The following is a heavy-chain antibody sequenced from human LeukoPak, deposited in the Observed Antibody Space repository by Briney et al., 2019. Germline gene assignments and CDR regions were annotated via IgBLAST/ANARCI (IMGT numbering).Heavy chain of an antibody. V-gene: IGHV3-21*01. J-gene: IGHJ3*02. D-gene: IGHD6-19*01. CDR3: AREAISSGWYHDAFDI. Sequence: GGSLRLSCAASGFTFSGYSMNWVRQAPGKGLEWVSSISSSSSYIYYADSVKGRFTISRDNARNSLYLQMNSLRAEDTAVYYCAREAISSGWYHDAFDIWRQGTMVTVSS. CDR2: ISSSSSYI. CDR1: GFTFSGYS.